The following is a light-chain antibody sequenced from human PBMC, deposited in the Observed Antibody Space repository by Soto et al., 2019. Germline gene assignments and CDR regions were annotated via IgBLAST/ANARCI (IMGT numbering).Light chain of an antibody. CDR3: QQYGTSPWT. Sequence: EVVLTQSPGTLSLSPGERAILSFMASQSVTISYLAWFQQKPGQAPRLLIYGARSRATGVPDRFSASGSGTDFSLTISRLEPEDFAVYYCQQYGTSPWTFGQGTKVDIK. CDR1: QSVTISY. CDR2: GAR. J-gene: IGKJ1*01. V-gene: IGKV3-20*01.